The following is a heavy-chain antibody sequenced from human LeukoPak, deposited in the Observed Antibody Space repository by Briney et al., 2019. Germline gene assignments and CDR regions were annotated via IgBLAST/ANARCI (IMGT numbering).Heavy chain of an antibody. Sequence: ASVKVSCKASGYTFTSYYMHWVRQAPGQGLEWMGIINPSGGSTSYAQKFQGRVTMTRDTSTSTVYMELSSLRPEDTAVYYCARGGIVVVIRHSYDYWGQGTLVTVSS. V-gene: IGHV1-46*01. CDR3: ARGGIVVVIRHSYDY. D-gene: IGHD3-22*01. J-gene: IGHJ4*02. CDR1: GYTFTSYY. CDR2: INPSGGST.